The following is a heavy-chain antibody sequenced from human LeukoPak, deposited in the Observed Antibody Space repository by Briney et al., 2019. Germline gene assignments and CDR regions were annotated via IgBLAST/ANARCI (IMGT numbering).Heavy chain of an antibody. V-gene: IGHV3-64D*06. CDR2: ISSNGGST. CDR1: GFTFSRYA. CDR3: VKDSSSGSSFDY. J-gene: IGHJ4*02. Sequence: GGSLRLSCSASGFTFSRYAMHWARQAPGKGLEYVSAISSNGGSTYYADSVKGRFTISRDNSRNTLHLQMSSRRVEDTAVYYCVKDSSSGSSFDYWGQGTLVTVSS. D-gene: IGHD3-10*01.